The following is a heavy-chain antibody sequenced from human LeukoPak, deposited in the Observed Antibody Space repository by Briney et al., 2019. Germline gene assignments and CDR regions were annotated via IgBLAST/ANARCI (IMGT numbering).Heavy chain of an antibody. D-gene: IGHD3-22*01. CDR3: ARGEDYYDQWYFDY. Sequence: PSETLSLTCTVSGGSISRGSYYWSWVRQHPGKGLEWIGYIYHSGSTYCNPSLQSRLTISIDTSKNQFSLRLGSVTAADTAVYYCARGEDYYDQWYFDYWGQGTLVTVSS. CDR2: IYHSGST. CDR1: GGSISRGSYY. V-gene: IGHV4-31*03. J-gene: IGHJ4*02.